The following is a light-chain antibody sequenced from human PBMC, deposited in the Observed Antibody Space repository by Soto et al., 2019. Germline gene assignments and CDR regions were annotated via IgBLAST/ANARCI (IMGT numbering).Light chain of an antibody. Sequence: EIVLTQSPGTLSLSPEERATLSCRASQSLNSFYLAWYQQKPGQAPRLLIYGSSNRATGIPDRFSGSGSGTDFTLTISRLDPEDFAVYYCQQYDISPRTFGQGTKVDIK. V-gene: IGKV3-20*01. CDR3: QQYDISPRT. CDR2: GSS. J-gene: IGKJ1*01. CDR1: QSLNSFY.